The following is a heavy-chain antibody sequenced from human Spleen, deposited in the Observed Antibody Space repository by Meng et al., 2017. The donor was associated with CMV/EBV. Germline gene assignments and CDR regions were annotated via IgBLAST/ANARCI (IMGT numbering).Heavy chain of an antibody. CDR2: IYYSGST. J-gene: IGHJ3*02. CDR3: ARAHAALYSNSASDAFDI. CDR1: GVSISSYY. D-gene: IGHD4-11*01. V-gene: IGHV4-59*01. Sequence: SETLSLTCTVSGVSISSYYWSWIRQPPGKGLEWIGYIYYSGSTNYNPSLKSRVTISVDTYKNHFSLKLSSVTAADTAVYYCARAHAALYSNSASDAFDIWGQGTMVTVSS.